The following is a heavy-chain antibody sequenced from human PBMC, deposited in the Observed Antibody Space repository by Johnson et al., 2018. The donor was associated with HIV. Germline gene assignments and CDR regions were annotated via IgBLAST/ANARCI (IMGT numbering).Heavy chain of an antibody. CDR3: ARGASTDWDDAFDI. CDR1: GFTVSSNY. J-gene: IGHJ3*02. D-gene: IGHD1-14*01. CDR2: IYSGGST. Sequence: VQLVESGGGVVQPGRSLRLSCAASGFTVSSNYMSWVRQAPGKGLEWVSVIYSGGSTYYADSVKGRFTISRDNAKNSLYLQMNSLRAEDTAVYYCARGASTDWDDAFDIWGQGTMVTVSS. V-gene: IGHV3-66*01.